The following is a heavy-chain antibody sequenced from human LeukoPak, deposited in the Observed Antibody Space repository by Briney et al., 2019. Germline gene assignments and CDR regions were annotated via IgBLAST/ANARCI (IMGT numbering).Heavy chain of an antibody. V-gene: IGHV4-4*02. J-gene: IGHJ6*02. D-gene: IGHD6-13*01. CDR3: ARAQQLVHGDPYYYYGMDV. Sequence: SETLSLTCAVSGGSISSSYWWSWVRQPPGKGLEWIGEIYHSGSTNYNPSLKSRVTISVDMSKNQFSLKLNSVTAADTAVYYCARAQQLVHGDPYYYYGMDVWGQGTTVTVSS. CDR1: GGSISSSYW. CDR2: IYHSGST.